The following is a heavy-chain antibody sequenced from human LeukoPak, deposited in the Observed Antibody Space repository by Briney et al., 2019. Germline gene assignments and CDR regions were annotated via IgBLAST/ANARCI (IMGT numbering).Heavy chain of an antibody. Sequence: SETLSLTCTVSGDSISSYYWSWIRQPAGKGLEWIGRIYTTGSTDYNPSLKSRVTISVDTSKNQFSLKLSSVTAADTAVYYCARGVDTAMPGYYYGMDVWGQGTTVTVSS. CDR2: IYTTGST. J-gene: IGHJ6*02. D-gene: IGHD5-18*01. CDR1: GDSISSYY. CDR3: ARGVDTAMPGYYYGMDV. V-gene: IGHV4-4*07.